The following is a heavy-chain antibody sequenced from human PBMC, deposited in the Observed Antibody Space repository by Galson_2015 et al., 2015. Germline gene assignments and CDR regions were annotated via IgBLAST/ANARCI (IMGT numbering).Heavy chain of an antibody. CDR3: ARDHPVVPVTPRSDWYFDL. D-gene: IGHD2-2*01. J-gene: IGHJ2*01. Sequence: SLRLSCAASGFTFSIYGMHWVRQAPGKGLEWVAVIWYDGSNKYYADSVKGRFTISRDNSKNTLYLQMNSPRAEDTAVYYCARDHPVVPVTPRSDWYFDLWGRGTLVTVSS. CDR1: GFTFSIYG. V-gene: IGHV3-33*01. CDR2: IWYDGSNK.